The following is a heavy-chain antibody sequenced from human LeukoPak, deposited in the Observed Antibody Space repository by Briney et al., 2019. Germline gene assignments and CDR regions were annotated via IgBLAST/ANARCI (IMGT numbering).Heavy chain of an antibody. CDR1: GGSISSYY. D-gene: IGHD3-16*01. CDR3: ARSSLGEGENY. J-gene: IGHJ4*02. Sequence: SETLSLTCTVSGGSISSYYWSWIRQPPGKGLEWIGYIYYSGSTNYNPSLKSRVTISVDTSKNQFSLKLSPVTAADTAVYYCARSSLGEGENYWGQGTLVTVSS. CDR2: IYYSGST. V-gene: IGHV4-59*01.